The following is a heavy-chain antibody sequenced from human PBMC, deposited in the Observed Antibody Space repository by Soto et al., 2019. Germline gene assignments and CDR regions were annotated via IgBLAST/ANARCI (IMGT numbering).Heavy chain of an antibody. CDR3: ARHLSVAGLDAFDI. CDR2: ISGSGDTT. J-gene: IGHJ3*02. CDR1: GFTFSNYA. Sequence: EVRLVESGGGLVLPGGSLTLSCAASGFTFSNYAMTWVRQAPGKGLEWVSTISGSGDTTYYADSVKGRFTISRDTSKNTLYLQMNSLRAGDTAIYYCARHLSVAGLDAFDIWGQGTMVTVSS. D-gene: IGHD6-19*01. V-gene: IGHV3-23*04.